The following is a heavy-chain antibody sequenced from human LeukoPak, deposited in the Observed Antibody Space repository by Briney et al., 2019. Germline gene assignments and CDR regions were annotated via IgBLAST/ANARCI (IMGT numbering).Heavy chain of an antibody. Sequence: HSETLSLTCAVSGGPISSSNWRSWVRQPPGKGLEWIGEIYHSGSTNYNPSLKSRVTISVDKSKNQFSLKLSSVTAADTAVYYCASQGGYCSGGSCYSNLYWYFDLWGRGTLVTVSS. D-gene: IGHD2-15*01. V-gene: IGHV4-4*02. CDR2: IYHSGST. J-gene: IGHJ2*01. CDR3: ASQGGYCSGGSCYSNLYWYFDL. CDR1: GGPISSSNW.